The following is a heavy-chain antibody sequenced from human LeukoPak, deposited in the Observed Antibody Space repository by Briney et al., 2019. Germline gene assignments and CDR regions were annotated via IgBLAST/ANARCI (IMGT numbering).Heavy chain of an antibody. CDR1: GGSISSYY. D-gene: IGHD3-16*01. V-gene: IGHV4-59*08. J-gene: IGHJ6*02. Sequence: PSETLSLTCTVSGGSISSYYWSWIRQPPGKGLEWIGYIYYSGSTNYNPSLKSRVTISVDTSKNQFSLKLSSVTAADTAVYYCARQPMITFGGVPSGYYYYGMDVWGQGTTVTVSS. CDR3: ARQPMITFGGVPSGYYYYGMDV. CDR2: IYYSGST.